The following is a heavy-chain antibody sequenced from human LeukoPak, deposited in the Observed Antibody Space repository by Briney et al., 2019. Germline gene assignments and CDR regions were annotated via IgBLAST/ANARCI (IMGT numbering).Heavy chain of an antibody. J-gene: IGHJ4*02. D-gene: IGHD2-2*01. CDR3: ARDYQPLYYFDY. V-gene: IGHV3-21*01. CDR1: GFTFSSYS. Sequence: PGGSLRLSCAASGFTFSSYSMNWVRQAPGKGLEWVSSISSSSSYIYYADSVKGRFTISRDNAKNSLYLQMNSLRAEDTAVYYCARDYQPLYYFDYWGQGTLVTVSS. CDR2: ISSSSSYI.